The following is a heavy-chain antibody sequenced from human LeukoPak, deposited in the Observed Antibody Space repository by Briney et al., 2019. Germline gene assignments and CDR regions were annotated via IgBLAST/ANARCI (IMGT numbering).Heavy chain of an antibody. Sequence: GRSLRLSCAASGVTFSSYGMHWVRQAPGKGLEWVGVISYDGSNKYYADSVKGRFTISRDNSKNTLYLQMNSLRAEDTAVYYCAKAVVPAAQPNYYYYGMDVWGKGTTVTVSS. D-gene: IGHD2-2*01. CDR3: AKAVVPAAQPNYYYYGMDV. CDR2: ISYDGSNK. J-gene: IGHJ6*04. CDR1: GVTFSSYG. V-gene: IGHV3-30*18.